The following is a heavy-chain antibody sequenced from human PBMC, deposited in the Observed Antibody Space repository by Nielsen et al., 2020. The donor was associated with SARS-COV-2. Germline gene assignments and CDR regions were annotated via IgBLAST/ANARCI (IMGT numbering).Heavy chain of an antibody. Sequence: GESLKISCAASGFTFSSYAMSWVRQAPGKGLEWVSAISGSGGSTYYADSVKGRFTISRDNSKNTLYLQMNSLRAEDTAVYYCAKDYEVGEFDYWGQGTLVTVSS. CDR3: AKDYEVGEFDY. D-gene: IGHD3-3*01. V-gene: IGHV3-23*01. CDR2: ISGSGGST. CDR1: GFTFSSYA. J-gene: IGHJ4*02.